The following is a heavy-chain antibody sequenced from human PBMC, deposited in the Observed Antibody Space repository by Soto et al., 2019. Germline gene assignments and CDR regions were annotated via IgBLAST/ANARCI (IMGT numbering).Heavy chain of an antibody. J-gene: IGHJ6*02. V-gene: IGHV1-46*01. D-gene: IGHD6-19*01. CDR1: GYTFSIYY. CDR3: ARLWPVGYYYGMDV. CDR2: INPSGGNT. Sequence: ASVKGSCKASGYTFSIYYMHCVRQAPGQGVEWMGMINPSGGNTNYAQKLQGRVTMTTDTSTSTAYMELRSLRSDDTAVYYCARLWPVGYYYGMDVWGQGTTVTVSS.